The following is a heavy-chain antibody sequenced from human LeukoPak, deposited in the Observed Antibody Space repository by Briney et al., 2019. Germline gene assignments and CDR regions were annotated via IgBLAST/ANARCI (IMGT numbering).Heavy chain of an antibody. Sequence: GGSLRLSCAASGFTFSIYWMHWVRQAPGKGLVWVSRINSDGSSTTYADSEKGRFTISRDNAKNTLYLQMNSLRAEDTAVYYCARGKTDYFDYWGQGTLVTVSS. CDR3: ARGKTDYFDY. CDR2: INSDGSST. CDR1: GFTFSIYW. J-gene: IGHJ4*02. D-gene: IGHD1-14*01. V-gene: IGHV3-74*01.